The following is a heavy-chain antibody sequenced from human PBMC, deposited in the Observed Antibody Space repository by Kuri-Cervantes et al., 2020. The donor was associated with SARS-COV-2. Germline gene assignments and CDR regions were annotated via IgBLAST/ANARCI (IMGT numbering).Heavy chain of an antibody. J-gene: IGHJ3*02. CDR2: IKQDGSEK. V-gene: IGHV3-7*01. Sequence: GESLKISCAASGFTFSSDWMSWVRQAPGKWLEWVANIKQDGSEKYYVDSVKGRFTISRDNSKNTLYLQMNSLRAEDTAVYYCARDFRFGELTPIDAFDIWGQGTMVTVSS. CDR3: ARDFRFGELTPIDAFDI. D-gene: IGHD3-10*01. CDR1: GFTFSSDW.